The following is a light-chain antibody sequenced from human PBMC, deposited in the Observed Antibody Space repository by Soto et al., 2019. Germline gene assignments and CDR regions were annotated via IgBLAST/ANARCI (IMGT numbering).Light chain of an antibody. CDR1: QSVSSSY. CDR3: QQYGSSQYT. V-gene: IGKV3-20*01. J-gene: IGKJ2*01. CDR2: GAS. Sequence: EIVLTQSPGTLSLSPGERATLSCRASQSVSSSYLAWNQQKPGQAPRLLIYGASIRATGIPDRFSGSGSGTDFTLTISRLEPEDFAVYYCQQYGSSQYTFGQGTKLEIK.